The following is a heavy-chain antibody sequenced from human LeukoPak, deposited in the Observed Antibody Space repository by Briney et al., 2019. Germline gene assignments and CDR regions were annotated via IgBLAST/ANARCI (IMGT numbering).Heavy chain of an antibody. V-gene: IGHV3-30*18. CDR3: AKDMYYYDSSGSVMEFDY. CDR2: ISYDGSNK. D-gene: IGHD3-22*01. CDR1: GFTFSSYG. J-gene: IGHJ4*02. Sequence: GGSLRLSCAASGFTFSSYGMHWVRQAPGKGLEWVAVISYDGSNKYYADSVKGRFTISRDNSKNTLYLQMNSLRAEDTAVYYCAKDMYYYDSSGSVMEFDYWGQGTLVTVSS.